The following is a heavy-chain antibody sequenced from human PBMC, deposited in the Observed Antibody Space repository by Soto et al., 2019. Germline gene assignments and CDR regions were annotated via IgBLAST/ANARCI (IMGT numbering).Heavy chain of an antibody. CDR3: ARGHAVGGNSDAFDI. Sequence: QVQLVQSGAEVKKPGSSVKVSCKASGGTFSTSSINWLRQAPGQRPEWMGNILPIFGTADYAQKFRHRVTMSADKSTNTAYMERRSLFSEDAAVYYCARGHAVGGNSDAFDIWGPATVVTVSS. V-gene: IGHV1-69*14. CDR1: GGTFSTSS. CDR2: ILPIFGTA. D-gene: IGHD1-1*01. J-gene: IGHJ3*02.